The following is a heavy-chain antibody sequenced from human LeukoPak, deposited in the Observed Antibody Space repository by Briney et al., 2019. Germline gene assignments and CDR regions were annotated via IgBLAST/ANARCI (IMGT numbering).Heavy chain of an antibody. Sequence: GGSLRLSCAGSGFTFSSYDMNWVRQAPGKGLEWVSSISGSSSYIYYADSVKGRFTMSRDNAKKSLYLQMNSLRVEDTAVYYCARAKYDSSGYYYSGFDIWGQGTMVTVSS. J-gene: IGHJ3*02. CDR2: ISGSSSYI. CDR3: ARAKYDSSGYYYSGFDI. V-gene: IGHV3-21*01. CDR1: GFTFSSYD. D-gene: IGHD3-22*01.